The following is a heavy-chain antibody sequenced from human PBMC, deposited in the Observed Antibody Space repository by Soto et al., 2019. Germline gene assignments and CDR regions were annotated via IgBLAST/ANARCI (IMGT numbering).Heavy chain of an antibody. CDR3: SRYYGSGSYDDYYYYYYMDV. Sequence: SETLSLTCTVSGGSISSYYWSWIRQPPGKGLEWIGYIYYSGSTNYNPSLKSRVTISVDTSKNQFSLKLSSVTAADTAVYFCSRYYGSGSYDDYYYYYYMDVWGKGTTVTVSS. J-gene: IGHJ6*03. V-gene: IGHV4-59*08. CDR1: GGSISSYY. D-gene: IGHD3-10*01. CDR2: IYYSGST.